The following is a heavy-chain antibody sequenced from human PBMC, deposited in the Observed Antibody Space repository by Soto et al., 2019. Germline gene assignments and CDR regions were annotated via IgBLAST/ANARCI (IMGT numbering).Heavy chain of an antibody. J-gene: IGHJ4*02. CDR1: GNSISTTNW. CDR2: IYHSGST. Sequence: SETLSLTCVVSGNSISTTNWWSWVRQSPGKGLGWIGEIYHSGSTNYNPSLKSRVTISVDKSKNQFSLKLSSVTAADTAVYYCARAPGNLVCYFDYWGQGTLVTVSS. CDR3: ARAPGNLVCYFDY. V-gene: IGHV4-4*02. D-gene: IGHD2-8*01.